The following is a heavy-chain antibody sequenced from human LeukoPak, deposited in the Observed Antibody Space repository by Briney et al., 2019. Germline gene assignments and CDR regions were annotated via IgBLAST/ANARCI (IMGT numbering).Heavy chain of an antibody. Sequence: ASVKVSCRASGYTFVDYGIIWVRPAPGQGLEWMGWISAYNGNTKYAQKVQGRLTITTDTSTSTAFLELRRLRFDDTAVYFFARDYNDASGYNWEYWGQGTLVTVSS. CDR1: GYTFVDYG. CDR3: ARDYNDASGYNWEY. CDR2: ISAYNGNT. J-gene: IGHJ4*02. V-gene: IGHV1-18*01. D-gene: IGHD3-22*01.